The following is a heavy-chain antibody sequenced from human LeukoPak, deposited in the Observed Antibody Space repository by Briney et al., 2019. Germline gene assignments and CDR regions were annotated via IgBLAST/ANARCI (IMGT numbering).Heavy chain of an antibody. V-gene: IGHV1-2*02. Sequence: ASVKVSCKASVSTFTGYYMHWVRQAPGQGLEWMGWINPNSGGTNYAQKFQGRVTMTRDTSISTAYMELSRLRSDDTAVYYCARVYDCSSTSCYWNAYWGQGTLVTVSS. J-gene: IGHJ4*02. D-gene: IGHD2-2*01. CDR2: INPNSGGT. CDR1: VSTFTGYY. CDR3: ARVYDCSSTSCYWNAY.